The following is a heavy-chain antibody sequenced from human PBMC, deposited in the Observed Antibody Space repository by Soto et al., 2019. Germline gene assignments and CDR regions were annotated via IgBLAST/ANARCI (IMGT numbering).Heavy chain of an antibody. D-gene: IGHD3-3*01. CDR1: GFTFSSYW. J-gene: IGHJ3*01. Sequence: PGGSLRLSCAASGFTFSSYWMTWVRQAPGKGLEFLATIKPDGSDTYYVDSVKGRFTISRDNAKNSLSLQMNSLRAEDTALYYCATDLNWSGTWGQGTMVT. CDR2: IKPDGSDT. V-gene: IGHV3-7*01. CDR3: ATDLNWSGT.